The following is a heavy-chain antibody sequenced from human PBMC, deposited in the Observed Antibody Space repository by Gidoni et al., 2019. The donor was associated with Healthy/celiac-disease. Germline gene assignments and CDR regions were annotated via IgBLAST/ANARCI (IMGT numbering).Heavy chain of an antibody. J-gene: IGHJ4*02. V-gene: IGHV3-30-3*01. D-gene: IGHD3-22*01. CDR2: ISYDGSNK. Sequence: QVQLVESGGGVVQPGMSLRLSCAASGFTFSSYAMQWVRQAPGKGLEWVAVISYDGSNKYYADSVKGRFTISRDNSKNTLYLQMNSLRAEDTAVYYCARRYYYDSSGLPWDWGQGTLVTVSS. CDR3: ARRYYYDSSGLPWD. CDR1: GFTFSSYA.